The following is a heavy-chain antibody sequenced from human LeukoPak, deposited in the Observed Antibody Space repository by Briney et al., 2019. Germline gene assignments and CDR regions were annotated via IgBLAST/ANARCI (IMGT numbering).Heavy chain of an antibody. J-gene: IGHJ4*02. CDR3: ARDRHSSSWYYFDY. Sequence: PSETLSLTCTVSGGSISSYYWSWIRQPPGKGLEWIGYIYYSGSTNYNPSLKSRVTISVGTSKNQFSLKLSSVTAADTAVYYCARDRHSSSWYYFDYWGQGTLVTVSP. CDR1: GGSISSYY. V-gene: IGHV4-59*01. D-gene: IGHD6-13*01. CDR2: IYYSGST.